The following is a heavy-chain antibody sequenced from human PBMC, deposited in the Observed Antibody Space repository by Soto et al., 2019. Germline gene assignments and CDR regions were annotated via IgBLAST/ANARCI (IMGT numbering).Heavy chain of an antibody. CDR1: GDSINSGDYY. V-gene: IGHV4-31*03. D-gene: IGHD6-6*01. J-gene: IGHJ4*02. CDR3: ARVGSAAPGYFDY. CDR2: IYYSGST. Sequence: QVQLQESGPGLVKPSQTLSLTCSVSGDSINSGDYYWSWIRQHPGKGLEWIGNIYYSGSTYYNPSLHSRLTMSVDTSNNQFSVKLSSVTAADTAVYYCARVGSAAPGYFDYWGQGTLVTVSS.